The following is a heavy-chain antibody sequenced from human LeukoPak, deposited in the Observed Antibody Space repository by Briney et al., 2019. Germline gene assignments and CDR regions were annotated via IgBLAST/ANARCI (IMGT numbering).Heavy chain of an antibody. Sequence: ASVKVSCKASGYTFTSYGISWVRQAPGQGLEWMGWISAYNGNTNYAQKLQGRVTMTTDTSTSTAYMELRSLRSDDTAVYYCARDQPRGSGSYPTVDPWGQGTLVTVSS. D-gene: IGHD3-10*01. CDR3: ARDQPRGSGSYPTVDP. J-gene: IGHJ5*02. CDR1: GYTFTSYG. V-gene: IGHV1-18*01. CDR2: ISAYNGNT.